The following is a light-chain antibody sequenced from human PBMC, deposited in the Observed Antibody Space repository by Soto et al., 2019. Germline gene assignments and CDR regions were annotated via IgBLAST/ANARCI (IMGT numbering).Light chain of an antibody. J-gene: IGKJ4*01. CDR3: QQYENWPQLT. Sequence: IVMTQSPATLSVSPGERATLSCRASQSVGGDLAWYQRKPGQAPRLLIYGASSRAPGIPARFSGSGSGTEFTLTISSLQSEDFAVYYCQQYENWPQLTFGGGTKVDIK. V-gene: IGKV3-15*01. CDR2: GAS. CDR1: QSVGGD.